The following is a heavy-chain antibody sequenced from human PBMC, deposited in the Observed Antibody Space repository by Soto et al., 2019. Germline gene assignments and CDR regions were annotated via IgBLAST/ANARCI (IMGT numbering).Heavy chain of an antibody. J-gene: IGHJ5*02. V-gene: IGHV4-31*03. CDR3: ARVAIFGVVITFDP. CDR2: IYYSGST. CDR1: GGSISSGGYC. D-gene: IGHD3-3*01. Sequence: SETLSLTCTVSGGSISSGGYCWSWIRQHPGKGLGWIGYIYYSGSTYYNPSLKSRVTISVDTSKNQFSLKLSSVTAADTAVYYCARVAIFGVVITFDPWGQGTLVTVSS.